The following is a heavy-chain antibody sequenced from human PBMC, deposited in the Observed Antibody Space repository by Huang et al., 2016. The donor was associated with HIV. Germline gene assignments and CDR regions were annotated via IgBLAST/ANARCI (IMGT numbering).Heavy chain of an antibody. D-gene: IGHD6-6*01. CDR1: GYSFSSYW. CDR2: IFPDDSDT. Sequence: VQLVQSGAEVKKPGESLKISGKGSGYSFSSYWIAWVRQMPGKGLEWRGIIFPDDSDTTYSPSFEGQVTISADKSIGTAYLQWSSLKASDTAMYYCARRFSSSSGYFDYWGQGSLVTVSS. CDR3: ARRFSSSSGYFDY. V-gene: IGHV5-51*01. J-gene: IGHJ4*02.